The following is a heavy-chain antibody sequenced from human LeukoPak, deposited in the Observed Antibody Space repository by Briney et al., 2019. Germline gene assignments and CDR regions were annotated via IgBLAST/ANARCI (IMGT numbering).Heavy chain of an antibody. D-gene: IGHD3-16*02. V-gene: IGHV4-34*01. J-gene: IGHJ4*02. CDR1: GGSFSGYY. CDR3: ARALYDYVWGSYRKGTYFDY. Sequence: PSETLSLXCAVYGGSFSGYYWSWIRQPPGKGLEWIGEINHSGSTNYNPSLKSRVTISVDTSKNQFSLKLSSVAAADTAVYYCARALYDYVWGSYRKGTYFDYWGQGTLVTVSS. CDR2: INHSGST.